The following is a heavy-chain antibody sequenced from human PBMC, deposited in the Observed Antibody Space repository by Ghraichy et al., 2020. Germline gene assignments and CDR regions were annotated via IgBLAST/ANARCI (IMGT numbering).Heavy chain of an antibody. CDR2: INTDGTNT. Sequence: GGSLRLSCAASGFTFSSSWMHWVRQAPGKGLVWVSRINTDGTNTWYADSVKGRFTISRDNAKNTLYLQANSLRAEDTAGYYCARELGVTAIPLGFDCWGQGTLVTVSS. J-gene: IGHJ4*02. D-gene: IGHD2-21*02. CDR1: GFTFSSSW. CDR3: ARELGVTAIPLGFDC. V-gene: IGHV3-74*01.